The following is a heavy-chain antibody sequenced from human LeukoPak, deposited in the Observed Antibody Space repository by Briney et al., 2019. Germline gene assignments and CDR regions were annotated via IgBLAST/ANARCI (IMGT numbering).Heavy chain of an antibody. CDR2: ISWNSGSI. CDR1: GFTFSSYS. CDR3: AKDIGSGYDYAFDI. V-gene: IGHV3-9*01. J-gene: IGHJ3*02. Sequence: GGSLRLSCAASGFTFSSYSMNWVRQAPGKGLEWVSGISWNSGSIGYADSVKGRFTISRDNAKNSLYLQMNSLRAEDTALYYCAKDIGSGYDYAFDIWGQGTMVTVSS. D-gene: IGHD5-12*01.